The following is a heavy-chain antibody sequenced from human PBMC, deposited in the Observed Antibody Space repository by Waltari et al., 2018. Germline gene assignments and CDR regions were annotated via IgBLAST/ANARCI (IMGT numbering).Heavy chain of an antibody. V-gene: IGHV4-4*02. CDR2: IYHSGST. CDR3: ARVRYSSSSYDAFDI. Sequence: QVQLQESGPGLVKPSGTLSLTCAVSGGSISSSNWWSWVRQPPGKGLEWLGEIYHSGSTNNTPSLKSRVTISGDKSKNQFSLKLSSVTAADTAVYYCARVRYSSSSYDAFDIWGQGTMVTVSS. D-gene: IGHD6-13*01. J-gene: IGHJ3*02. CDR1: GGSISSSNW.